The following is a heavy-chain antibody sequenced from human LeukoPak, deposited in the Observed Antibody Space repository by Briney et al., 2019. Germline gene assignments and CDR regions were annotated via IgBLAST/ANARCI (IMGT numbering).Heavy chain of an antibody. CDR1: GGTFSSYA. J-gene: IGHJ6*03. V-gene: IGHV1-69*05. CDR3: ASNTPGIVGATKLDYYYYYMDV. Sequence: SVKVSCKASGGTFSSYAISWVRQAPGQGLEWMGGIIPIFGTANYAQKFQGRVTITTDESTSTAYMELSSLRSEDTAVYYCASNTPGIVGATKLDYYYYYMDVWGKGTTVTVPS. CDR2: IIPIFGTA. D-gene: IGHD1-26*01.